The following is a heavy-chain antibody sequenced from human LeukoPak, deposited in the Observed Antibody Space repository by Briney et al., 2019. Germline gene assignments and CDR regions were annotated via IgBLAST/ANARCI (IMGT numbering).Heavy chain of an antibody. V-gene: IGHV4-34*01. CDR1: GGSFSGYY. D-gene: IGHD3-3*01. Sequence: ETLSLTCAVYGGSFSGYYWSWIRQPPGKGLEWIGEINHSGSTNYNPSLKSRVTISVDTSKNQFSLKLSSVTAADTAVYYCARVGRITIFGVVIPDAFDIWGQGTMVTVSS. CDR2: INHSGST. CDR3: ARVGRITIFGVVIPDAFDI. J-gene: IGHJ3*02.